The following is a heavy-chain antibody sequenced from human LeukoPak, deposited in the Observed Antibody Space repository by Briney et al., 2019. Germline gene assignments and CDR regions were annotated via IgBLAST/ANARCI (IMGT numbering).Heavy chain of an antibody. V-gene: IGHV3-23*01. J-gene: IGHJ4*02. D-gene: IGHD3-9*01. CDR3: AKDQRYFERYYFDY. CDR2: ISGSGGST. Sequence: GGSLRLSCAASGFTFSSYAMSWVRQAPGKGLEWVSAISGSGGSTYYADSVKGRLTISRDNSKNTLYLQMNSLRAEDTAVYYCAKDQRYFERYYFDYWGQGTLVTVSS. CDR1: GFTFSSYA.